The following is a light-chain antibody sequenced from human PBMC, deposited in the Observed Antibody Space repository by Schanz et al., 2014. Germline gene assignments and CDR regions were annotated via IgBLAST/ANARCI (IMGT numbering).Light chain of an antibody. CDR1: QSVSSN. CDR2: DAS. CDR3: QQRSDWLT. J-gene: IGKJ1*01. V-gene: IGKV3D-20*02. Sequence: EIVLTQSPATLSVSPGERATLSCRASQSVSSNLAWYQQKPGQAPRLLIYDASNRATGIPDRFSGSGSGTDFTLTISRLEPEDFAVYYCQQRSDWLTFGQGTKVEIK.